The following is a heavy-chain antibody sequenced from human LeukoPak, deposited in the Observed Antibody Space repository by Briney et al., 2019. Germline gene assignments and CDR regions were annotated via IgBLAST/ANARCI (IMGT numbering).Heavy chain of an antibody. CDR3: ARSYSSSDHYYYYGMDV. J-gene: IGHJ6*02. CDR1: GGSISSYY. CDR2: INYIGTT. D-gene: IGHD6-13*01. V-gene: IGHV4-59*08. Sequence: KPSETLSLTCTVSGGSISSYYWNWIRQPPGKGLEWIGYINYIGTTDYNPSLKSRVTISLDTSKNRFSLKLSSVTAADTAMYYCARSYSSSDHYYYYGMDVWGQGTTVTVSS.